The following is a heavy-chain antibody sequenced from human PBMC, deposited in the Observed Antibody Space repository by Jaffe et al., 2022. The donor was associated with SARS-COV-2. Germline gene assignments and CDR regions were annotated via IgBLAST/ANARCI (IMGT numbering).Heavy chain of an antibody. D-gene: IGHD6-25*01. CDR2: ISYDGSNK. Sequence: QVQLVESGGGVVQPGRSLRLSCAASGFTFSSYAMHWVRQAPGKGLEWVAVISYDGSNKYYADSVKGRFTISRDNSKNTLYLQMNSLRAEDTAVYYCARDSRGPLDYWGQGTLVTVSS. V-gene: IGHV3-30-3*01. CDR1: GFTFSSYA. J-gene: IGHJ4*02. CDR3: ARDSRGPLDY.